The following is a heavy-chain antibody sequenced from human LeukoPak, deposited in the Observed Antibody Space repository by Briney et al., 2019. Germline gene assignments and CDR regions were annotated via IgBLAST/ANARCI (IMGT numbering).Heavy chain of an antibody. J-gene: IGHJ3*02. D-gene: IGHD4-17*01. V-gene: IGHV1-69*05. CDR3: AREFPLTTVTTGAFDI. Sequence: ASVKVSCKASGGTFSSYAISWVRQAPGQGLEWMGGIIPIFGTANYAQKFQGRVTITTDESTSTAYMELSSLRSEDTAVYYCAREFPLTTVTTGAFDIWGQGTMVTVSS. CDR2: IIPIFGTA. CDR1: GGTFSSYA.